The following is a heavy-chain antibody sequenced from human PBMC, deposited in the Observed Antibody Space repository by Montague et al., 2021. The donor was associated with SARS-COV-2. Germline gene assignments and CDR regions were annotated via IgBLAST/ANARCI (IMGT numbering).Heavy chain of an antibody. CDR3: ARRGFDTSGYYSYFYY. D-gene: IGHD3-22*01. J-gene: IGHJ4*02. CDR1: GSRFTPYW. Sequence: SFPGSGSRFTPYWIGWVRQMPGKGLEWMGIIYPGDSDSRYSPSFQGQVTISADKSISTAYLQWSSLKASDTAMYYCARRGFDTSGYYSYFYYWGQGTLVTVSS. CDR2: IYPGDSDS. V-gene: IGHV5-51*01.